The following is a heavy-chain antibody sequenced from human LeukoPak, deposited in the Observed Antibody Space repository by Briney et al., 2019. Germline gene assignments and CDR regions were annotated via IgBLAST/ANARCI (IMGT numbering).Heavy chain of an antibody. D-gene: IGHD1-26*01. CDR2: IHNYETTE. CDR3: AKDDPTGRYL. Sequence: GGSLTLSCAASGFTFSSFGMHWVRQTPGKGLEWVTFIHNYETTEYYADSVKGRFTISRDNSKNTVYLQMNSLRVEDAAVYYCAKDDPTGRYLWGQGTLVTVSS. CDR1: GFTFSSFG. J-gene: IGHJ4*02. V-gene: IGHV3-30*02.